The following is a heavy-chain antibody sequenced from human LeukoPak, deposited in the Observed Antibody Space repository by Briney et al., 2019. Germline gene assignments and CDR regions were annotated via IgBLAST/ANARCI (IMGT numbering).Heavy chain of an antibody. J-gene: IGHJ4*02. V-gene: IGHV3-21*01. Sequence: GGSLRLSCAASGFTFSSYNRNVVRQAAGKGLEWVSSITISGGYIDYADSVKGRFTISRDNAKNSLYLQRNSMRAEDTAVDYGARDQAYSDFWCQGTLVTVSA. CDR2: ITISGGYI. CDR1: GFTFSSYN. CDR3: ARDQAYSDF.